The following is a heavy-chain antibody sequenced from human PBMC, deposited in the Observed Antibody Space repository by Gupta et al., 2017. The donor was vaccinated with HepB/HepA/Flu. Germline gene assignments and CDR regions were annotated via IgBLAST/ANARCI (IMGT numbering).Heavy chain of an antibody. V-gene: IGHV3-48*02. Sequence: EVQLVESGGGLVQPGGSLRLSCAVSGFIFSDYSMNWVRQAPGKGLEGVSYISSSSSTIYYADSVKGRFTISRDNAQNSLYLQMNSLRDEDTAVYYCARGPYSDYWGQGTLVTVSS. J-gene: IGHJ4*02. D-gene: IGHD2-21*01. CDR1: GFIFSDYS. CDR2: ISSSSSTI. CDR3: ARGPYSDY.